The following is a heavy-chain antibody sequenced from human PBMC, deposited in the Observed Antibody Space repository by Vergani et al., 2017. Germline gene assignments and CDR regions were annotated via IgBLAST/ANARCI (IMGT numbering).Heavy chain of an antibody. CDR3: ARVGADYDSSGTDYYYYYMDV. Sequence: QVQLVQSGAEVKKPGASVKVSCKASGYTFTSYYMHWVRQAPGQGLEWMGIINPSGGSTSYAQKVQGRVTMTRDTSTSTVYMELSSLRSEDTAVYYCARVGADYDSSGTDYYYYYMDVWGKGTTVTVSS. D-gene: IGHD3-22*01. V-gene: IGHV1-46*01. CDR2: INPSGGST. CDR1: GYTFTSYY. J-gene: IGHJ6*03.